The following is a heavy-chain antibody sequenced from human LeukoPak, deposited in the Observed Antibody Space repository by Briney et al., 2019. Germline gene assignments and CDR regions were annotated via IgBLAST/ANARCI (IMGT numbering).Heavy chain of an antibody. D-gene: IGHD6-13*01. J-gene: IGHJ4*02. V-gene: IGHV3-15*04. CDR3: TSRGIAAAGIRPIDY. Sequence: AGGSLRLSCAASGFSFSDAWMSWVRQIPGKGLEWVGRIESKTDGGTTDYAAPVKGRFTISRDDSTNTAYLQMNSLKTEDTAVYYCTSRGIAAAGIRPIDYWGQGTLVTVSS. CDR1: GFSFSDAW. CDR2: IESKTDGGTT.